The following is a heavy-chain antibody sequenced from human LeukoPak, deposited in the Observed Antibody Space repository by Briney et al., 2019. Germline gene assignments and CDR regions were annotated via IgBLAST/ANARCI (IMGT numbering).Heavy chain of an antibody. Sequence: PGGSLRLSCAASGFTFSSYAMSWVRQAPGKGLEWVSAISGSGGSTYYADSVKGRFTISRDNSKNTLYLQMNSLRAEDTAVYYCAKDPSGGTRHLRNYYDSSGAFDYWGQGTLVTVSS. D-gene: IGHD3-22*01. V-gene: IGHV3-23*01. J-gene: IGHJ4*02. CDR2: ISGSGGST. CDR1: GFTFSSYA. CDR3: AKDPSGGTRHLRNYYDSSGAFDY.